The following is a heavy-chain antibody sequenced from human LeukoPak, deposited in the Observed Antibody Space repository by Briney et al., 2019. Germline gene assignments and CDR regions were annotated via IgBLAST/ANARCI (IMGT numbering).Heavy chain of an antibody. V-gene: IGHV3-11*01. CDR1: GFIFSDYG. CDR2: ISSSGTTI. CDR3: ARYGVLRYFDYYYYYMDV. D-gene: IGHD3-9*01. Sequence: GGSLRLSCAASGFIFSDYGMHWIRQAPGKGQERVSYISSSGTTIYNADSVKGRFTISRDNAKNSLFLQMNSLRAEDTAVYYCARYGVLRYFDYYYYYMDVWGKGTTVTISS. J-gene: IGHJ6*03.